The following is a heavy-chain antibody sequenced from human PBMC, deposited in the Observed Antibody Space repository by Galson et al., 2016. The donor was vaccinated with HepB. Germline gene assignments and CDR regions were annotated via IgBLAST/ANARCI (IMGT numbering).Heavy chain of an antibody. Sequence: SETLSLTCTVSGGSISSGDYWWAWIRQSPGEGLQWIGIIRSIGTTFYNPSLKSRVTISIDTSKNQFSLKMNSVTAADTAVYYCARLEGADKWLFDYWGQGTLVAVSS. CDR3: ARLEGADKWLFDY. V-gene: IGHV4-39*01. D-gene: IGHD3-22*01. CDR1: GGSISSGDYW. CDR2: IRSIGTT. J-gene: IGHJ4*02.